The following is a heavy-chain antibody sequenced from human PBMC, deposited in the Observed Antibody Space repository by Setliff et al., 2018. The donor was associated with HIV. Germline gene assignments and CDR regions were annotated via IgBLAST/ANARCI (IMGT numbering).Heavy chain of an antibody. D-gene: IGHD4-17*01. CDR1: GYTFSRYA. CDR2: LIPIYATS. Sequence: WASVKVSCKASGYTFSRYAMHWVRQAPGQRLEWMGGLIPIYATSDYAQKLQGRVTISTDESARTAYMELRSLRSEDTAVYYCAVGPHGDYELGWFDLWGQGTLVTVSS. V-gene: IGHV1-69*05. CDR3: AVGPHGDYELGWFDL. J-gene: IGHJ5*02.